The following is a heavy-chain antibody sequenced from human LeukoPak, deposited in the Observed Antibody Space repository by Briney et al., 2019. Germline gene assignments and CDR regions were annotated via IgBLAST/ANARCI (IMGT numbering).Heavy chain of an antibody. J-gene: IGHJ4*02. CDR1: GFAFSSYW. CDR3: ARALGRVGYFDY. V-gene: IGHV3-7*03. Sequence: GGSLRLSCATSGFAFSSYWMTWVRQVPGKGLEWVANINREGNEKYYVDSAKGRFTISRDNAKNSVDLQMDSLRAEDKALYYCARALGRVGYFDYWGQGTLVTVSS. D-gene: IGHD1-26*01. CDR2: INREGNEK.